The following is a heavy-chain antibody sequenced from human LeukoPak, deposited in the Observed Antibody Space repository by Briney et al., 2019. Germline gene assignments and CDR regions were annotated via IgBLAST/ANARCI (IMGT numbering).Heavy chain of an antibody. J-gene: IGHJ3*02. CDR2: IKSKTDGGTT. Sequence: GGSLRLSCAASGFTFSNAWMSWVRQAPGKGLEWVGRIKSKTDGGTTDYAAPVKGRFTISRDDSKNTLYLQMNSLKTEDTAVYYCTTEGVGGDIVVVPAAPALDAFDIWGQGTMVTVSS. CDR1: GFTFSNAW. CDR3: TTEGVGGDIVVVPAAPALDAFDI. V-gene: IGHV3-15*01. D-gene: IGHD2-2*01.